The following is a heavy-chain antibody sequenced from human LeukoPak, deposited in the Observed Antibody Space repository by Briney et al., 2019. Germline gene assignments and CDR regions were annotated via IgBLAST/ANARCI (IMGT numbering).Heavy chain of an antibody. CDR3: ARVRDDYGDSYYFDY. J-gene: IGHJ4*02. CDR2: ISAYNGNT. CDR1: GYTFTSYG. D-gene: IGHD4-17*01. Sequence: GASVKVSCKASGYTFTSYGIRWVRQAPGRGLEWMGWISAYNGNTNYAQKLQGRVTMTTDTSTSTAYMELRSLRSDDTAVYYCARVRDDYGDSYYFDYWGQGTLVTVSS. V-gene: IGHV1-18*01.